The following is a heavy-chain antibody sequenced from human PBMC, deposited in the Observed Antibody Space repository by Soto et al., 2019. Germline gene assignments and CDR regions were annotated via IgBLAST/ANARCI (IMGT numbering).Heavy chain of an antibody. D-gene: IGHD3-10*01. CDR3: AAEMGFGKLSVV. CDR2: IIPLFGTT. J-gene: IGHJ6*02. V-gene: IGHV1-69*05. CDR1: GDTFKNCV. Sequence: SVKVSCKASGDTFKNCVISWVRQAPGQGLEWMGGIIPLFGTTDFAQRFQGRLTITTDESTTTAYMELSRLRSEDTATYYCAAEMGFGKLSVVWGQGTTVTV.